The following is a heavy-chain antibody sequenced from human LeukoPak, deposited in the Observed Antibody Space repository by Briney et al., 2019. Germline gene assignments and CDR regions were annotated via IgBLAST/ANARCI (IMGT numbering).Heavy chain of an antibody. D-gene: IGHD6-13*01. Sequence: SETLSLTCTVSGGSISTFYWSWIRQPPGKGLEWIGYIYNSGSTNYNPSLKSRVTISVDTSKNQFSLKLSSVTAADTAVYYCARENSNSWYLDYWGQGTLVTVSS. V-gene: IGHV4-59*01. J-gene: IGHJ4*02. CDR1: GGSISTFY. CDR3: ARENSNSWYLDY. CDR2: IYNSGST.